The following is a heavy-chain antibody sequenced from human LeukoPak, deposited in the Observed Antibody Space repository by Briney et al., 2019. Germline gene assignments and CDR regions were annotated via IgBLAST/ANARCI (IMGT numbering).Heavy chain of an antibody. CDR3: ARGSLPYGSGSYLGY. CDR2: IYYTGST. J-gene: IGHJ4*02. V-gene: IGHV4-59*01. Sequence: SETLPLTCTVSGGSISDYYWSWIRQSPMKGLEWIGYIYYTGSTNYNPSLKNRVTISVDTSKNQFSLKLSSVTAADTAVYYCARGSLPYGSGSYLGYWGQGTLVTVSS. CDR1: GGSISDYY. D-gene: IGHD3-10*01.